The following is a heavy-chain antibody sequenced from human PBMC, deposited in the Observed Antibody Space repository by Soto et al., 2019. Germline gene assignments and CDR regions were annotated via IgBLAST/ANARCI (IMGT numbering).Heavy chain of an antibody. CDR2: INHSGST. V-gene: IGHV4-34*01. CDR3: ARDLWGYCGTDCYPLDV. CDR1: GGSFSGHY. Sequence: SETPSLTCAVYGGSFSGHYWRWIRKPPGKGLEWIGEINHSGSTNYNPSLKSRVTISVDTSKNQFSLKLNSVTAADTAVYYCARDLWGYCGTDCYPLDVWGQGTTVTVSS. D-gene: IGHD2-21*02. J-gene: IGHJ6*02.